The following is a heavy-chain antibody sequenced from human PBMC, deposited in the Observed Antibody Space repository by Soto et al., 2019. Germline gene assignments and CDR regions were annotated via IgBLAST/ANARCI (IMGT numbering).Heavy chain of an antibody. Sequence: WETLSLTCAVSGASVRSYHWSWIRQAAGKGLEWIGRVQMSGTTNYNPSLKTRVTMSLDTSRNEVSLTMTSVTAADTAVYFCAKDRSTMRWFDPWGQGILVTVSS. J-gene: IGHJ5*02. CDR2: VQMSGTT. CDR3: AKDRSTMRWFDP. D-gene: IGHD1-1*01. CDR1: GASVRSYH. V-gene: IGHV4-4*07.